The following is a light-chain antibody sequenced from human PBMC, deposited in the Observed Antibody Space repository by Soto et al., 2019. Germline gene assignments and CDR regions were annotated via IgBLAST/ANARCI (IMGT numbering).Light chain of an antibody. Sequence: IQLTQSPSSLSSSVGDIFTITCRASQGISSNLAWYQQKPGKAPNLLIYAASTLQSGVPSRFSGSGSGTDFTLTISSLQPEDFATYFCQQLNGYFFTFGGGTKVDIK. CDR1: QGISSN. CDR2: AAS. CDR3: QQLNGYFFT. V-gene: IGKV1-9*01. J-gene: IGKJ4*01.